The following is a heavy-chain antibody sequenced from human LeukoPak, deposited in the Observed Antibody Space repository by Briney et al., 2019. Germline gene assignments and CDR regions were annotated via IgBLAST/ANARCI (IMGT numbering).Heavy chain of an antibody. J-gene: IGHJ4*02. V-gene: IGHV1-24*01. CDR3: ATDYSCSSTSCYDY. D-gene: IGHD2-2*01. Sequence: GASVKVSCKVSGYTLTELSMHWVRQAPGKGLEWMGGFDPEDGETIYAQKFQGRVTMTEDTSTDTAYMELSSLRSEDTAVYYCATDYSCSSTSCYDYWGQGTLVTVSS. CDR1: GYTLTELS. CDR2: FDPEDGET.